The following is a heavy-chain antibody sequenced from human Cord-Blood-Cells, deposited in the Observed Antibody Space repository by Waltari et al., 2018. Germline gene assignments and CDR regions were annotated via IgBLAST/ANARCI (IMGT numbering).Heavy chain of an antibody. D-gene: IGHD1-26*01. Sequence: QVQLVQSGAEVKKPGASVKVSCKASGYTFTGYYMHWVRQAPGQGLEWMGWINPNSGGTNHAQKFQGRVTMTRDTSISTAYMELSRLRSDDTAVYYCARVRWELNAFDIWGQGTMVTVSS. J-gene: IGHJ3*02. V-gene: IGHV1-2*02. CDR1: GYTFTGYY. CDR3: ARVRWELNAFDI. CDR2: INPNSGGT.